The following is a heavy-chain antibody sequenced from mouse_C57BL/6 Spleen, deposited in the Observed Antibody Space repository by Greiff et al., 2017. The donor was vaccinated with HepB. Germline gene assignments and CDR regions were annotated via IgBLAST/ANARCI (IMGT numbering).Heavy chain of an antibody. Sequence: VHVKQSGPELVKPGASVKMSCKASGYTFTDCNMHWVKQSHGKSLEWIGYINPNNGGTSYNQKFKGKATLTVNKSSSTAYMELRSLTSEDSAVYYCARRQLRHYYFDYWGQGTTLTVSS. D-gene: IGHD3-2*02. CDR1: GYTFTDCN. J-gene: IGHJ2*01. CDR2: INPNNGGT. V-gene: IGHV1-22*01. CDR3: ARRQLRHYYFDY.